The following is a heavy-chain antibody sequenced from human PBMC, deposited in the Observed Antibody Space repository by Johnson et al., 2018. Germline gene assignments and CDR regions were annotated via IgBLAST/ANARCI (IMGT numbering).Heavy chain of an antibody. D-gene: IGHD3-22*01. CDR1: GYSFTSYW. Sequence: VQLVQSGAEVKKPGESLKISCKGSGYSFTSYWIGWVRQMPGKVLEWMGIIYPSDSDTRYSPSFQGQVTISVDKSITTAYLQWSSLKASDTAMYYCAKKGHYDSRIYGHDAFDFWGQGTMVTVSS. J-gene: IGHJ3*01. V-gene: IGHV5-51*01. CDR3: AKKGHYDSRIYGHDAFDF. CDR2: IYPSDSDT.